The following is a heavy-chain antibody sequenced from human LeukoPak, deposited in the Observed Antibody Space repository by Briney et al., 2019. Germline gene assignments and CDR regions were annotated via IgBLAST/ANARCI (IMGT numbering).Heavy chain of an antibody. D-gene: IGHD6-13*01. CDR2: IYTSGST. Sequence: SETLSLTCTVSGGSISSGSYYWSWIRQPAGKGLEWIGRIYTSGSTNYNPSLKSRVTISVDTSKNQFSLKLSSVTAADTAVYYCARDAAAAGLQHWGQGTLVTVSS. J-gene: IGHJ1*01. CDR3: ARDAAAAGLQH. V-gene: IGHV4-61*02. CDR1: GGSISSGSYY.